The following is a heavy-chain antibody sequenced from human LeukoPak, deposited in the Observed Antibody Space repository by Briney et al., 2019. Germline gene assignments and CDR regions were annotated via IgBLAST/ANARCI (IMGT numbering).Heavy chain of an antibody. Sequence: GGSLRLSCAASGFTFSSSAMTWVRQAPGKGLEWVSAISDSGGDTIYTASVRDRFTVSRVNSKNTLYLHMNSLRAEDTAVYCCSKGGSYAPLDYWGQGTLVTVSS. V-gene: IGHV3-23*01. CDR2: ISDSGGDT. D-gene: IGHD1-26*01. CDR1: GFTFSSSA. CDR3: SKGGSYAPLDY. J-gene: IGHJ4*02.